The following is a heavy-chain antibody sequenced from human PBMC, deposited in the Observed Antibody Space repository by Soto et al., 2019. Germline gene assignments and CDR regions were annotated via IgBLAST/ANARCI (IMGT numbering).Heavy chain of an antibody. CDR3: ARSGLAVSGTFDY. D-gene: IGHD6-19*01. J-gene: IGHJ4*02. Sequence: EVQLVESGGGLVKPGGSLRLSCAASGFTFSSYSMNWVRQAPGKGLEWVSSISSSSSYIYYADSVKCRFTISRDNAKNSLYLQMNSLRAEDTAVYYCARSGLAVSGTFDYWGQGTLVTVSS. CDR1: GFTFSSYS. CDR2: ISSSSSYI. V-gene: IGHV3-21*01.